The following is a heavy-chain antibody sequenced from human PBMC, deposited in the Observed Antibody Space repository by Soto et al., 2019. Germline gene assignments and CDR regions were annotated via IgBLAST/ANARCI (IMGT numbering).Heavy chain of an antibody. Sequence: QVQLQESGPGLVKPSQTLSLTCTVSGGSINVGDYYWSWIRQPPGKGLEWIGYMYYSGNSYYNPSLESRVTIVVDTSKNQFSLKLSSVTAADTAVYYCARTVVVHYYYAMDVWCQGTTVAVSS. V-gene: IGHV4-30-4*01. CDR3: ARTVVVHYYYAMDV. J-gene: IGHJ6*02. CDR2: MYYSGNS. D-gene: IGHD3-22*01. CDR1: GGSINVGDYY.